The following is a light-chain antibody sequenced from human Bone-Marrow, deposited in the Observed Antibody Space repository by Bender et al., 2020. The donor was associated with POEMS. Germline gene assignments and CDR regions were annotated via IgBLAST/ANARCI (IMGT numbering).Light chain of an antibody. CDR3: VAWDASLNGWV. CDR2: TNN. J-gene: IGLJ3*02. V-gene: IGLV1-44*01. CDR1: SSNIGSNT. Sequence: QSVLTQPPSVSGTPGRRVTISCSGGSSNIGSNTVNWYQQLPGAAPRLLIYTNNERPSGVPDRFSGSKSGTSASLAITGLQSDDEAIYFCVAWDASLNGWVFGGGTKLTVL.